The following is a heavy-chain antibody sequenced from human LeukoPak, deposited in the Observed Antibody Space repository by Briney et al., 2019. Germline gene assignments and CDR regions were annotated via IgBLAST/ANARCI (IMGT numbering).Heavy chain of an antibody. V-gene: IGHV1-8*01. D-gene: IGHD3-22*01. J-gene: IGHJ1*01. CDR2: MNPNRGNT. CDR3: ARGLRDSSGREYFQD. CDR1: VYTFTSYD. Sequence: SVKVFCKASVYTFTSYDINGVPHATGQGLEWMRWMNPNRGNTGYAQKFQGRVTMTRNTSISTAYVELSSLRSEDTAVYYCARGLRDSSGREYFQDWGQGTLVTVSS.